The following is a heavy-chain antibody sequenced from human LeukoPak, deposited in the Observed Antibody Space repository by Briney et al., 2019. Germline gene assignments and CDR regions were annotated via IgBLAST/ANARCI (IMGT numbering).Heavy chain of an antibody. V-gene: IGHV4-4*07. CDR3: ARAEGSGSGAYTLDY. D-gene: IGHD3-10*01. CDR2: IYTSGTT. Sequence: SETLSLTCTVSGGSTINYFRSWIRQPAGKGLEWIGHIYTSGTTHYNPSLKNRVTISLDTSKSQFSLQLNSVTAADTAVYYYARAEGSGSGAYTLDYWGQGILVTVSS. J-gene: IGHJ4*02. CDR1: GGSTINYF.